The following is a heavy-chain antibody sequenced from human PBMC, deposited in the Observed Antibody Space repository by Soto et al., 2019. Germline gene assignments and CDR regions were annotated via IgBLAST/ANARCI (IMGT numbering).Heavy chain of an antibody. Sequence: ASVKVSCKASGYTFTGYYMHWVRQAPGQGLEWMGWINPNSGGTNYAQKFQGWVTMTRDTPISTAYMELSRLRSDDTAVYYCARDNLVYYYDSSGYYERYYYYGMDVWGQGTTVTVSS. J-gene: IGHJ6*02. D-gene: IGHD3-22*01. CDR3: ARDNLVYYYDSSGYYERYYYYGMDV. CDR2: INPNSGGT. V-gene: IGHV1-2*04. CDR1: GYTFTGYY.